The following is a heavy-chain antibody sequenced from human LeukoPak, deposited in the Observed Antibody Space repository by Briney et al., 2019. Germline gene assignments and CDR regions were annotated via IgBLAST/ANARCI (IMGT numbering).Heavy chain of an antibody. CDR3: ARRPTAGDY. CDR1: GFTFSIYG. CDR2: ISPSGSTI. D-gene: IGHD5-18*01. Sequence: PGRSLRLSCAASGFTFSIYGMHWVRQAPGKGLEWVSYISPSGSTIYYADSVKGRFTISRDNAKNSLYLQMNSLRAEDTAVYYCARRPTAGDYWGQGTLVTVSS. J-gene: IGHJ4*02. V-gene: IGHV3-48*04.